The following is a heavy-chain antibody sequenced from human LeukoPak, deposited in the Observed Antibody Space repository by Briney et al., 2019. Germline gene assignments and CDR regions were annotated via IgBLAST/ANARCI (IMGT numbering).Heavy chain of an antibody. V-gene: IGHV4-34*01. CDR2: INHSGST. J-gene: IGHJ4*02. CDR1: GGSFSGYY. D-gene: IGHD3-22*01. CDR3: ARRGYYDSSGYYSLGVFDY. Sequence: PSETLSLTCAVYGGSFSGYYWSWIRQPPGKGLEWIGEINHSGSTNYNPSLKSRVTISVDTSKNQFSLKLSSVTAADTAVYYCARRGYYDSSGYYSLGVFDYWGQGTLVTVSS.